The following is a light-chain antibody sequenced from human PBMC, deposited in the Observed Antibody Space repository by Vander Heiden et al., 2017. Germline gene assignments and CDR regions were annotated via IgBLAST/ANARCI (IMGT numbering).Light chain of an antibody. V-gene: IGLV1-44*01. CDR3: AAWDDSLNGHWV. CDR1: SSNIGSNT. Sequence: QSVLTQPPSASGTPGHRVTISRSGSSSNIGSNTVNWYQQLPGTAPKLLIYSNNQRPSGVPDRFSGSKSGTSASLAISGLQSEDEADYYCAAWDDSLNGHWVFGGGTKLTVL. CDR2: SNN. J-gene: IGLJ3*02.